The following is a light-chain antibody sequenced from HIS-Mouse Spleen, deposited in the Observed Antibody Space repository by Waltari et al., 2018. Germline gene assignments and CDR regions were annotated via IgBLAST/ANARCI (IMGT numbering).Light chain of an antibody. CDR2: DDS. Sequence: SYVLTQPPSVSVAPGKTARITCGGNNIGSKRVHWYQQKPGKAPVLVVYDDSDRPSGIPERFSGSNSGNTATLTISRVEAGDEADYYCQVWDSSSDHVVFGGGTKLTVL. CDR3: QVWDSSSDHVV. V-gene: IGLV3-21*03. CDR1: NIGSKR. J-gene: IGLJ2*01.